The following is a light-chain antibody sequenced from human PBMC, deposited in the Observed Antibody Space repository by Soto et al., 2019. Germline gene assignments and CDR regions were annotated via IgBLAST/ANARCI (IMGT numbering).Light chain of an antibody. CDR1: QSVLYSSNNKYY. CDR3: QQYYNTPIT. J-gene: IGKJ5*01. CDR2: WAS. V-gene: IGKV4-1*01. Sequence: DIVMTQSPDSLAVSLGERVTINCKPSQSVLYSSNNKYYLAWYQQKPGQPPKLLIYWASTRASGVPDRFSGSGSGTDFTLTISSLQAEDVAVYYCQQYYNTPITFGQGTRLEIK.